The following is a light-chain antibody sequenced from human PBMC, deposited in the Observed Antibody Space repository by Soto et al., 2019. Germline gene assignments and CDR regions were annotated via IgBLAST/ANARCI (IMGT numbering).Light chain of an antibody. Sequence: QSALTQPASVSGSPGQSITISCTGTSSDVGRYNYVSWYQQHPGRAPKLMICEVSNRPSGVSNRFSASKSGNTASLTISGLQAEDEADYYCTSYTSSTSYYVFGAGTKLTVL. CDR1: SSDVGRYNY. V-gene: IGLV2-14*01. CDR2: EVS. J-gene: IGLJ1*01. CDR3: TSYTSSTSYYV.